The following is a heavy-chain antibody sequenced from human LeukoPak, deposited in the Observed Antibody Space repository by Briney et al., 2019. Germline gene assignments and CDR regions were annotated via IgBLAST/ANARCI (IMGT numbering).Heavy chain of an antibody. CDR3: ATNKGFRGTYAFDG. CDR1: GFTFSSYG. V-gene: IGHV3-30*02. Sequence: GGSLRLSCAASGFTFSSYGMHWVRQAPGKGLEWVAFIRYGGSNTYYADSVKGRFTISRDNSKNTLYLQMNSLRAEDTAVYYCATNKGFRGTYAFDGWGKGTMVTVS. J-gene: IGHJ3*01. CDR2: IRYGGSNT. D-gene: IGHD1-1*01.